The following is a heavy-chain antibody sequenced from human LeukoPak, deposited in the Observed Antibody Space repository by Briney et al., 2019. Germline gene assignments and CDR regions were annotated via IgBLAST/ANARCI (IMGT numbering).Heavy chain of an antibody. CDR3: AKEVSSWAWDY. J-gene: IGHJ4*02. Sequence: GGSLRLSCAASGFTFSSYDMHWVRQATGKGLEWVSAIGTAGDTYYPGSVKGRFTISRENAKNSLYLQMNSLRAGDTAVYYCAKEVSSWAWDYWGQGTLVTVSS. V-gene: IGHV3-13*01. D-gene: IGHD6-13*01. CDR2: IGTAGDT. CDR1: GFTFSSYD.